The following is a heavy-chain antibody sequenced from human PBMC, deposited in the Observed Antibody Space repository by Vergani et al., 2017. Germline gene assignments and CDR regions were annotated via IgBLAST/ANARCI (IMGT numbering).Heavy chain of an antibody. Sequence: QVQLVESGGGVVQPGRSLRLSCAASGFTFNQYGMHWVRQAPGKGLEWVAVTWYDGNNKQYADSVKGRFTISRDNSKDTVYLHMNSLRDEDTGVYYCARHLRLPYNRLDPWGQGTLVTVSS. CDR2: TWYDGNNK. CDR1: GFTFNQYG. J-gene: IGHJ5*02. V-gene: IGHV3-33*01. D-gene: IGHD1-14*01. CDR3: ARHLRLPYNRLDP.